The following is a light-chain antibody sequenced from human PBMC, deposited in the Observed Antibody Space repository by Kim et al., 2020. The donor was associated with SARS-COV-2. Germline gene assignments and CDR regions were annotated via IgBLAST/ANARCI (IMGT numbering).Light chain of an antibody. Sequence: VSPGQRATLSCRASQSVYSNLAWYQQRPGQAPRLLIYGASTRATAVPARFSGSGSRTEFTLTITSLQSEDFAVYYCQQYNNWPLTFGGGTKVDIK. CDR2: GAS. CDR3: QQYNNWPLT. CDR1: QSVYSN. J-gene: IGKJ4*01. V-gene: IGKV3-15*01.